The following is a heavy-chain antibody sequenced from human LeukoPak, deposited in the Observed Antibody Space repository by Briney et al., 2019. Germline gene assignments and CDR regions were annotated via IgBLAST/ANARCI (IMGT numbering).Heavy chain of an antibody. CDR3: ARAPGPNYYGSGSYYPFDY. J-gene: IGHJ4*02. Sequence: PSGTLSLTCTVSGGSISSYYWSWIRQPPGKGLEWIGYIYYSGSTNYNPSLKSRVTISVDTSKNQFSLKLSSVTAADTAVYYCARAPGPNYYGSGSYYPFDYWGQGTLVTVSS. CDR1: GGSISSYY. CDR2: IYYSGST. V-gene: IGHV4-59*01. D-gene: IGHD3-10*01.